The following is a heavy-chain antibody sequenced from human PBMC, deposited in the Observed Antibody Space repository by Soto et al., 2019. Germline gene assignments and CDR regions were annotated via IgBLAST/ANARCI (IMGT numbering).Heavy chain of an antibody. CDR3: ATGAIAAAGTLGYYGMDV. D-gene: IGHD6-13*01. J-gene: IGHJ6*02. CDR1: GYTLTELS. V-gene: IGHV1-24*01. CDR2: FDPEDGET. Sequence: ASGKVSCKVSGYTLTELSMHWVRQAPGKGLEWMGGFDPEDGETIYAQKFQGRVTMTEDTSTDTAYMELSSLRSEDTAVYYCATGAIAAAGTLGYYGMDVWGQGTTVTVSS.